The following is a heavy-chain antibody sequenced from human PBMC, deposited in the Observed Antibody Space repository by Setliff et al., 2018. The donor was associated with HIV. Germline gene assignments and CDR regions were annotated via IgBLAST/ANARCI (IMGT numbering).Heavy chain of an antibody. Sequence: SETLSLTCTVSGGSISSGSYYWSWIRQPAGKGLEWIGEINHSGSTNYNPSLKSRVTISRDTSKNQFSLKLSSVTPADTAVYYCARGGASSKYFDSWGQGTLVTVSS. V-gene: IGHV4-61*10. J-gene: IGHJ4*02. CDR3: ARGGASSKYFDS. D-gene: IGHD2-15*01. CDR1: GGSISSGSYY. CDR2: INHSGST.